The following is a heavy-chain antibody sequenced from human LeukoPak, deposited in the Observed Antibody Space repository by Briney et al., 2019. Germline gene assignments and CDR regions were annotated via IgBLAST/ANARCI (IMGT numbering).Heavy chain of an antibody. CDR1: GLTFSSYG. V-gene: IGHV3-33*01. D-gene: IGHD3-3*01. Sequence: GGSLRLSCAASGLTFSSYGMHWVRQAPGKGLEWVAVIWYDGSNKYYADSVKGRFTISRDNSKNTLYLQMNSLRAEDTAVYYCARDLLRFFGSGMDVWGQGTTVTVSS. CDR2: IWYDGSNK. CDR3: ARDLLRFFGSGMDV. J-gene: IGHJ6*02.